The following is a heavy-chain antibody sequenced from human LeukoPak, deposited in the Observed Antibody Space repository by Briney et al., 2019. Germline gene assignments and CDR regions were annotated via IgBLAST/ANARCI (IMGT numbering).Heavy chain of an antibody. CDR2: ISSSGSTI. D-gene: IGHD4-23*01. CDR1: GFTVSSNY. J-gene: IGHJ6*03. Sequence: GGSLRLSCATSGFTVSSNYMSWVRQAPGKGLEWVSYISSSGSTIYYADSVKGRFTISRDNAKNSLYLQMNSLRAEDTAVYYCARVGGLTTVVTWDYYYYMDVWGKGTTVTISS. CDR3: ARVGGLTTVVTWDYYYYMDV. V-gene: IGHV3-11*01.